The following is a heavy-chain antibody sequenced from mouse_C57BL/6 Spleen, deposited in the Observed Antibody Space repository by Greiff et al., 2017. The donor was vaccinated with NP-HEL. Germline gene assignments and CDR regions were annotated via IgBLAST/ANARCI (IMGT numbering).Heavy chain of an antibody. CDR1: GYTFTSYD. D-gene: IGHD1-1*01. CDR2: IYPRDGST. J-gene: IGHJ3*01. V-gene: IGHV1-85*01. CDR3: ARSGLYGSSYSFAY. Sequence: VKLMESGPELVKPGASVKLSCKASGYTFTSYDINWVKQRPGQGLEWIGWIYPRDGSTKYNEKFKGKATLTVDTSSSTAYMELHSLTSEDSAVYFCARSGLYGSSYSFAYWGQGTLVTVSA.